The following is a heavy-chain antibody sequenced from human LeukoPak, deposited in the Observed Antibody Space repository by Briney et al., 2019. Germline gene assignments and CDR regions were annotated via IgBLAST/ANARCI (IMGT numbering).Heavy chain of an antibody. CDR1: GFTFDDCG. Sequence: GGSLRLSCAASGFTFDDCGMSWVRQAPGKGLEWVSGINWNGGSTGYADSVKGRFTISRDNAKNTLYLQMNSLRAEDTALYYCARVGDIVVVPAYFDYWGQGTLATVSS. J-gene: IGHJ4*02. V-gene: IGHV3-20*04. D-gene: IGHD2-2*01. CDR3: ARVGDIVVVPAYFDY. CDR2: INWNGGST.